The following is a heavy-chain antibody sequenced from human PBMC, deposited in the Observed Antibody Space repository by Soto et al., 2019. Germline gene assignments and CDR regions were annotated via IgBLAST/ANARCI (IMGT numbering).Heavy chain of an antibody. J-gene: IGHJ6*02. D-gene: IGHD1-26*01. Sequence: PLETLSLTCTVSGGSISSSSYYWGWIRQPPGKGLEWIGSIYYSGSTYYNPSLKSRVTISVDTSKNQFSLKLSSVTAADTAVYYCARQATTGWADWMDVWGQGTTVTVSS. CDR3: ARQATTGWADWMDV. CDR2: IYYSGST. CDR1: GGSISSSSYY. V-gene: IGHV4-39*01.